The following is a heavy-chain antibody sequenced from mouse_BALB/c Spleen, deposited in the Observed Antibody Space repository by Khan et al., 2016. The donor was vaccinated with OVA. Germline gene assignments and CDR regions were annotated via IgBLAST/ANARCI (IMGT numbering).Heavy chain of an antibody. Sequence: EVQLQESGPSLVKPSQTLSLTCSVTGDSITSGYWNWIRKFPGNKLEYMGYISYSGNTYYNPSLKRRISITRDTSKNQYYLQLNSVSTEDTAAYDCARYDYDYYGAFAYWGQGTLVTVSA. D-gene: IGHD2-4*01. CDR2: ISYSGNT. CDR1: GDSITSGY. J-gene: IGHJ3*01. V-gene: IGHV3-8*02. CDR3: ARYDYDYYGAFAY.